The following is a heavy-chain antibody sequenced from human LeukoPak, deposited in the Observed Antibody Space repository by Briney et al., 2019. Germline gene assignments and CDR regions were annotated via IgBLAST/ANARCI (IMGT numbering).Heavy chain of an antibody. V-gene: IGHV3-30-3*01. CDR1: GFTSNTYT. CDR3: ARDGSASITIFGVVLQGFFDF. Sequence: GRSLRLSCAASGFTSNTYTMHWVRQAPGKGLEWVAVISYDGRHKYYTDSVKGRFTISRDNSKNTLYLQPKSLRVEDTAVYPCARDGSASITIFGVVLQGFFDFWGRGTLVTVS. CDR2: ISYDGRHK. J-gene: IGHJ2*01. D-gene: IGHD3-3*01.